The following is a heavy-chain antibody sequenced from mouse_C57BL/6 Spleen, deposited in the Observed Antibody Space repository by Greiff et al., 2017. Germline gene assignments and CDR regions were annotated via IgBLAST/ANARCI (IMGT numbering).Heavy chain of an antibody. Sequence: EVKLMESGGGLVQPGGSLKLSCAASGFTFSDYGMAWVRQAPRKGPEWVAFISNLAYSIYYADTVTGRFTIARENAKNTLYLEMSSLRSEDTAMYYCARLNGNYFYAMDYWGQGTSVTVSS. V-gene: IGHV5-15*01. D-gene: IGHD2-1*01. CDR1: GFTFSDYG. CDR2: ISNLAYSI. CDR3: ARLNGNYFYAMDY. J-gene: IGHJ4*01.